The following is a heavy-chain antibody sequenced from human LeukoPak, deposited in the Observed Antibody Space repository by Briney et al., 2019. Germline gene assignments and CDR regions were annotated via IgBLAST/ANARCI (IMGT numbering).Heavy chain of an antibody. CDR1: GFTFSSYW. J-gene: IGHJ4*02. Sequence: PGGSLRLSCAASGFTFSSYWMHWVRQAPGKGLIWVSRINTDGSSTTYADSVKGRFTISRDNAKNTLYLQMNNLRAEDTAVYYCARVLDRSGYLKNFDYWGQGSLVAVSS. CDR3: ARVLDRSGYLKNFDY. V-gene: IGHV3-74*01. D-gene: IGHD3-22*01. CDR2: INTDGSST.